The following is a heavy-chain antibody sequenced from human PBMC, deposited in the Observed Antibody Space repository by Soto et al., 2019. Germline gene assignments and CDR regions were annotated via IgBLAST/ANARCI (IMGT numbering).Heavy chain of an antibody. V-gene: IGHV4-59*11. CDR3: AKGGVTRSYYYAMDV. CDR1: GGSISSHY. CDR2: IYYRGST. Sequence: SETLSLTCTVSGGSISSHYWSWVRQAPGKGLEWIGHIYYRGSTSYNPSLRSRSTISVDTSNNQFSLKLNSVTTADTAVYYCAKGGVTRSYYYAMDVWGQGTTVTVSS. J-gene: IGHJ6*02.